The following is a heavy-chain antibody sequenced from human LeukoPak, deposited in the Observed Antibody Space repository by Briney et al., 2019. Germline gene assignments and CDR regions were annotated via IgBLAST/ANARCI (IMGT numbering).Heavy chain of an antibody. Sequence: PGGSLRLSCAASGFTFSEYAMHWVRQAPGKGLEYVSVISSNGGSTSYANSVKGRFTISRDNSKNTLYLQMGSLRSDDMAVYYCARVNGLIAVGGLDYWGQGTLVTVSS. CDR3: ARVNGLIAVGGLDY. D-gene: IGHD6-19*01. V-gene: IGHV3-64*01. J-gene: IGHJ4*02. CDR2: ISSNGGST. CDR1: GFTFSEYA.